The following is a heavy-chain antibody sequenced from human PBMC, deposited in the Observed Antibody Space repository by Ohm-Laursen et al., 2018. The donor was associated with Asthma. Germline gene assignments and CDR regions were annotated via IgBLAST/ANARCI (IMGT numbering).Heavy chain of an antibody. CDR3: VRDVVDRFDF. D-gene: IGHD2-21*01. CDR1: GYILSSNA. CDR2: IYIRNT. J-gene: IGHJ4*02. V-gene: IGHV1-18*04. Sequence: ASVKVSCKASGYILSSNAISWVRQAPGQRPEWMGWIYIRNTNYAPKFRDRITLSTDTSTNTAYMDLRSLRSDDTAVYYCVRDVVDRFDFWGQGSLVIVSS.